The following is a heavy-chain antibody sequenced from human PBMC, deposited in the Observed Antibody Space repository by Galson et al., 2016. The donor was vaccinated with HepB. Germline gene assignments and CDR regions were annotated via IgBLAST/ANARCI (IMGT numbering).Heavy chain of an antibody. CDR3: ARYLGTQIVFDP. D-gene: IGHD1-14*01. J-gene: IGHJ5*02. CDR1: GGTFSSYS. CDR2: IIPILDTT. Sequence: SVKVSCKASGGTFSSYSLSWVREAPGQGLEWMGAIIPILDTTKSAQRFQDRLTLTADKSTNTVYMELSSLTSEDTAVYYCARYLGTQIVFDPWGQGTLVTVSS. V-gene: IGHV1-69*08.